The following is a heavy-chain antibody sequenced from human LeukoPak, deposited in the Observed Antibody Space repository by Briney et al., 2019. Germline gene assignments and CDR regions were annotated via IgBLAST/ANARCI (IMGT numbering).Heavy chain of an antibody. J-gene: IGHJ4*02. CDR3: ARQKGYYDSSGYHQVFDY. D-gene: IGHD3-22*01. CDR1: GGSFSGYY. Sequence: SETLSLTCAVYGGSFSGYYWSWIRQPPGKGLEWIGEINHSGSTNYTPSLKSRVTISVDTSKNQFSLKLSSVTAADTAVYYCARQKGYYDSSGYHQVFDYWGQGTLVTVSS. V-gene: IGHV4-34*01. CDR2: INHSGST.